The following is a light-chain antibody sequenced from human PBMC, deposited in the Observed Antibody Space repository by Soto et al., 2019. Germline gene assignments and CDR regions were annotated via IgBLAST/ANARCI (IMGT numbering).Light chain of an antibody. V-gene: IGLV1-40*01. J-gene: IGLJ2*01. CDR1: RSNIGAGYD. CDR3: QSFDRSLSAVV. CDR2: GNI. Sequence: QSVLTHPPSVSGAPGQRVTISCTGSRSNIGAGYDVQWYQQLPGTAPKLLISGNINRPSGVPDRFSGSRFGTSASLAITGLQAEEYADYYCQSFDRSLSAVVFGGGTKVTVL.